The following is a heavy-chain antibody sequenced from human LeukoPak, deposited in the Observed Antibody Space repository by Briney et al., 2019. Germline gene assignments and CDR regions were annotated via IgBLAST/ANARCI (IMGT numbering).Heavy chain of an antibody. CDR3: AKDSGRGMDV. CDR1: GFSFSSYA. Sequence: GGSLRLSCAASGFSFSSYAMSWVRQAPGKGLEWVSAISGSGGSTYYAASVKGRFTISRDNSKNTLYLQMNSLRAEDTAVYYCAKDSGRGMDVWGQGTTVTVSS. V-gene: IGHV3-23*01. J-gene: IGHJ6*02. CDR2: ISGSGGST.